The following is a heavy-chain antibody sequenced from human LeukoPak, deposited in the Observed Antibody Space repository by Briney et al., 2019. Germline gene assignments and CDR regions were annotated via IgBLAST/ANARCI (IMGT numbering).Heavy chain of an antibody. Sequence: TSETLSLTCAVYGGSFSGYYWSWIRQPPGKGLEWIGEINHSGSTNYNPSLKSRVTISVDTSKNQFSLKLSSVTAADTAVYYCARGPTPYYYDSSGYSGEIVFDYWGQGTLVTVSS. V-gene: IGHV4-34*01. D-gene: IGHD3-22*01. CDR2: INHSGST. CDR3: ARGPTPYYYDSSGYSGEIVFDY. CDR1: GGSFSGYY. J-gene: IGHJ4*02.